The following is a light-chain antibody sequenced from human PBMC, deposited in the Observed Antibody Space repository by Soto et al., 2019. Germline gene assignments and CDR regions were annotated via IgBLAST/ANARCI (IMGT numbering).Light chain of an antibody. Sequence: DLQMTQSPSILSASVGDRVTITCRASQSISTWLAWFQQKPGKAPNLLIYKASSLESGVPSRFSGSGSGTEFTLTISTLQPDDFATYYCQQYNSSPLTFGGGTKVEIK. CDR1: QSISTW. CDR3: QQYNSSPLT. J-gene: IGKJ4*01. CDR2: KAS. V-gene: IGKV1-5*03.